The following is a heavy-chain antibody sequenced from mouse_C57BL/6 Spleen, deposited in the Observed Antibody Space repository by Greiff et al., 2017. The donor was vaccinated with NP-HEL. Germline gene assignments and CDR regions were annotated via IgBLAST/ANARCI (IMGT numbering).Heavy chain of an antibody. D-gene: IGHD1-1*01. CDR3: ARGGYYYGSSSHWYFDV. V-gene: IGHV1-76*01. CDR2: IYPGSGNT. Sequence: VQLQQSGAELVRPGASVKLSCKASGYTFTDYYINWVKQRPGQGLEWIARIYPGSGNTYYNEKFKGKATLTAEKSSSTAYMQLSSLTSEDSAVYCCARGGYYYGSSSHWYFDVLGTGTTVTVSS. CDR1: GYTFTDYY. J-gene: IGHJ1*03.